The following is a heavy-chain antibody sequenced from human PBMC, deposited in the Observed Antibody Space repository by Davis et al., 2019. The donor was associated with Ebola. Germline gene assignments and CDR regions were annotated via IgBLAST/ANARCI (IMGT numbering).Heavy chain of an antibody. D-gene: IGHD6-6*01. CDR2: VRSKSYGGKT. CDR1: GFTFGDYA. CDR3: TRDLKEPRPSYYYGMDV. V-gene: IGHV3-49*04. J-gene: IGHJ6*02. Sequence: GGSLRLSCSRFGFTFGDYAINWVRRAPGKGLEWVGFVRSKSYGGKTQHAASVRGRFTISRDDSKSTASLQMNSLKTEDTAVYYCTRDLKEPRPSYYYGMDVWSQGTTVIVSS.